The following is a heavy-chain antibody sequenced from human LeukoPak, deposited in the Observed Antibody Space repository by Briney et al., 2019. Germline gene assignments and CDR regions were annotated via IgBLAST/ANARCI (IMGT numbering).Heavy chain of an antibody. J-gene: IGHJ4*02. CDR2: IYSGGST. CDR3: ARDSSSWYLEY. Sequence: GGSLRLSCAASGFTVSSNYMSGVRQAPGKGLEWVSVIYSGGSTYYADSVKGRFTISRDNSKNTLYLQMNSLRAEDTAVYYCARDSSSWYLEYWGQGTLVTVSS. CDR1: GFTVSSNY. V-gene: IGHV3-66*01. D-gene: IGHD6-13*01.